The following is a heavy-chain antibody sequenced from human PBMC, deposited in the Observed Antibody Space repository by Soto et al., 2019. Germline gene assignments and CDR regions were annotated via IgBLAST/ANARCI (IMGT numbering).Heavy chain of an antibody. CDR1: GGTFSSYA. V-gene: IGHV1-69*13. D-gene: IGHD3-22*01. CDR2: IIPIFGTA. J-gene: IGHJ5*02. Sequence: ASVKVSCKASGGTFSSYAISWVRQAPGQGLEWMGGIIPIFGTANYAQKFQGRVTITADESTSTAYMELSSLRSEDTAVYYCARVHDSSGYSHWFDPWGQGTLVTVYS. CDR3: ARVHDSSGYSHWFDP.